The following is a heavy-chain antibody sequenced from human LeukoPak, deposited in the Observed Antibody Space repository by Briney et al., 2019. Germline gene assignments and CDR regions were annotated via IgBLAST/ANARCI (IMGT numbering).Heavy chain of an antibody. D-gene: IGHD3-10*01. CDR2: IIPILGIA. V-gene: IGHV1-69*04. CDR1: GGTFSSYA. CDR3: ARASPMVRGVITHYYYYGMDV. Sequence: GASVKVSCKASGGTFSSYAISWVRQAPGQGLEWMGRIIPILGIANYAQKFQGRVTITADKSTSTAYMELSSLRSEDTAVHYCARASPMVRGVITHYYYYGMDVWGQGTTVTVSS. J-gene: IGHJ6*02.